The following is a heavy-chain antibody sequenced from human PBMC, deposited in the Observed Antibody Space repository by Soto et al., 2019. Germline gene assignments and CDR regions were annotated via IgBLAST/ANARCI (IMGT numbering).Heavy chain of an antibody. Sequence: QVQLVQSGAEVKKPGSSVKVSCKASGGTFSSYTISWVRQAPGQGLEWMGRIIPILGIANYAQKFQGRVTITADKSTSTAYMKLSSLRSEDTAVYYCARSPNYDILTGYYPYYYGMDVWGQGTTVTVSS. D-gene: IGHD3-9*01. CDR2: IIPILGIA. J-gene: IGHJ6*02. CDR3: ARSPNYDILTGYYPYYYGMDV. CDR1: GGTFSSYT. V-gene: IGHV1-69*02.